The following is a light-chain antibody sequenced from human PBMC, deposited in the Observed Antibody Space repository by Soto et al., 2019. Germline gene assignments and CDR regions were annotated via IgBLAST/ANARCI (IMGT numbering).Light chain of an antibody. Sequence: VLTQSPGTLSLSSGERATLSCRASQSVINSYLAWYQQKPGQAPRLLLYGAYNRATGIPDRFSGSGSGTDFTLTISSLEPEDFALYYCQQYGGSPITFGQGTRLEI. J-gene: IGKJ5*01. CDR3: QQYGGSPIT. CDR1: QSVINSY. CDR2: GAY. V-gene: IGKV3-20*01.